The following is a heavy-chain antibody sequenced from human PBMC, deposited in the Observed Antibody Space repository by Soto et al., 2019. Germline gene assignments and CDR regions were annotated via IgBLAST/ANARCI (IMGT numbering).Heavy chain of an antibody. J-gene: IGHJ4*02. CDR3: AIGTRNSWTCDF. CDR1: GGTFSNYA. Sequence: QVQVVQSGAEVKKPGSSVKVSCKASGGTFSNYAISWVRQAPGHGLEWVGGIIPLTETPVYAQTVQGRLTITADEFTSAAYMELSSLRSDDTAVYCCAIGTRNSWTCDFWGQGTLVTVSS. V-gene: IGHV1-69*01. D-gene: IGHD6-13*01. CDR2: IIPLTETP.